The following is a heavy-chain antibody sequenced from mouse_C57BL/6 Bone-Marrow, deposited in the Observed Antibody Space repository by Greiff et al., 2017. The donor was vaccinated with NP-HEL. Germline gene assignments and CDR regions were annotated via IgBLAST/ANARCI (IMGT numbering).Heavy chain of an antibody. CDR3: AREVYYYGSSYGFAY. J-gene: IGHJ3*01. CDR1: GYAFSSYW. D-gene: IGHD1-1*01. V-gene: IGHV1-80*01. CDR2: IYPGDGDT. Sequence: VQLQQSGAELVKPGASVKISCKASGYAFSSYWMNWVKQRPGKGLEWIGQIYPGDGDTNYNGKFKGKATLTADKSSSTAYMQLSSLTSEDSAVYFCAREVYYYGSSYGFAYWGQGTLVTVSA.